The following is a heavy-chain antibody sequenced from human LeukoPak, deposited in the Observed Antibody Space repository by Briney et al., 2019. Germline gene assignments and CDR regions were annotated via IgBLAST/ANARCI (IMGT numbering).Heavy chain of an antibody. D-gene: IGHD2-15*01. Sequence: ASVNVSCKASGYKFTAYYIHWVRQAPRQGLEWMGWINPNTGGTNYAQNFQGRVTMTRDTSISTAYMELSSLTSDDTAIYYCAKDRELDSWGQGTLVTVSS. V-gene: IGHV1-2*02. CDR1: GYKFTAYY. CDR2: INPNTGGT. J-gene: IGHJ4*02. CDR3: AKDRELDS.